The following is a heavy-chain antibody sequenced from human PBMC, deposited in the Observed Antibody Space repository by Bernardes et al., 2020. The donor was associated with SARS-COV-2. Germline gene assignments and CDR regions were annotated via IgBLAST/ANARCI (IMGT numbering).Heavy chain of an antibody. CDR3: ARQGSGYEGGGFYYYYMDV. D-gene: IGHD5-12*01. V-gene: IGHV4-59*08. CDR2: IYYSGST. J-gene: IGHJ6*03. CDR1: GGSISSYY. Sequence: SETLSLTCTVSGGSISSYYWSWIRQPPGKGLEWIGYIYYSGSTNYNPSLKSRVTISVDTSKNQFSLKLSSVTAADTAVYYCARQGSGYEGGGFYYYYMDVWGKGTTVTVSS.